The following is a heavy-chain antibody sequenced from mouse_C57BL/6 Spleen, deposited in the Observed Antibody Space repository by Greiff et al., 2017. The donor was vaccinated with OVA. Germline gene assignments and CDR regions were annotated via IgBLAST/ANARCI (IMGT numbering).Heavy chain of an antibody. CDR1: GYTFTTYP. Sequence: VQLQQSGAELVKPGASVKMSCKASGYTFTTYPIEWMKQNHGKSLEWIGNFHPYNDDTKYNEKFKGKATLTVEKSSSTVYLKLSRLTSDDSAVYYCARGDYGSSYREYYFDYWGQGTTLTVSS. CDR3: ARGDYGSSYREYYFDY. J-gene: IGHJ2*01. D-gene: IGHD1-1*01. V-gene: IGHV1-47*01. CDR2: FHPYNDDT.